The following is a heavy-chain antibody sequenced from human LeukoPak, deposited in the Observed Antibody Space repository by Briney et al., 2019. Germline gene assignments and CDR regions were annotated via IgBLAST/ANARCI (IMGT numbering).Heavy chain of an antibody. D-gene: IGHD3-10*01. CDR1: GYTFTGYY. J-gene: IGHJ4*02. Sequence: ASVKVSCKASGYTFTGYYMHWVRQAPGQGLEWMGWINPNSGGTNYAQKLQDRVTMTTDTSTSTAYMELRSLRSDDTAVYYCARDYGSGSYRFNYWGQGTLVIVSS. CDR2: INPNSGGT. V-gene: IGHV1-2*02. CDR3: ARDYGSGSYRFNY.